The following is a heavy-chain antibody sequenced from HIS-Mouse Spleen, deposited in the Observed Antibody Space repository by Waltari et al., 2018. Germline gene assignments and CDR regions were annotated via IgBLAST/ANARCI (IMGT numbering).Heavy chain of an antibody. CDR1: GFTFSSYG. J-gene: IGHJ5*02. CDR3: AKEYSSSHNWFDP. D-gene: IGHD6-13*01. CDR2: ISYDGSNK. V-gene: IGHV3-30*18. Sequence: QVQLVESGGGVVQPGRSLRLSWAASGFTFSSYGMHGVRQAPGKGLEWVAVISYDGSNKYYADSVKGRFTISRDNSKNTLYLQMNSLRAEDTAVYYCAKEYSSSHNWFDPWGQGTLVTVSS.